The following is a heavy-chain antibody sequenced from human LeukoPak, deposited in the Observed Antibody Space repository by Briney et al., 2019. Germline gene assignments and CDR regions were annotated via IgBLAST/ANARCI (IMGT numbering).Heavy chain of an antibody. CDR1: GYNFNNYW. J-gene: IGHJ5*02. CDR3: GRHYQMSAPLDT. CDR2: IYPGDSDA. Sequence: GESLKISCKGSGYNFNNYWIAWVRQMPGKGLEWTGIIYPGDSDATYSPSFQGQVTISADKSISTAYLQWSSLKASDTAIYYCGRHYQMSAPLDTWGQGTLVTVSS. V-gene: IGHV5-51*01. D-gene: IGHD2-2*01.